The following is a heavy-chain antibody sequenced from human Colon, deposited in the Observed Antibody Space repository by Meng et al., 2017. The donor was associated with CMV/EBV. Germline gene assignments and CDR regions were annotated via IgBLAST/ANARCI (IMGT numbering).Heavy chain of an antibody. CDR3: ASPYYYDSSGYNN. CDR1: CGSFSGYY. J-gene: IGHJ4*02. V-gene: IGHV4-34*01. CDR2: INHSRST. Sequence: QVHLQPWGAGLFKPSETLSLPCAVYCGSFSGYYWSWIRQPPGKGLEWIGEINHSRSTNYNPSLKSRVTISVDTSKNQFSLKLSSVTAADTAVYYCASPYYYDSSGYNNWGQGTLVTVSS. D-gene: IGHD3-22*01.